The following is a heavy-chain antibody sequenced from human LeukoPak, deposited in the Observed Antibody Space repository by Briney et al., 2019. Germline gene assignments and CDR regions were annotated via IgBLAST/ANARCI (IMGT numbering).Heavy chain of an antibody. CDR2: IHYSGST. Sequence: PSETLSLTCTVSGGSISSSSYYWGWIRQPPGKGLEWIGSIHYSGSTYYNPSLESRVTISVDTSKNQFSLNLSSVTAADTAVYYCARHRGGAYSYGYDYWGQGTLVTVSS. V-gene: IGHV4-39*01. CDR3: ARHRGGAYSYGYDY. CDR1: GGSISSSSYY. D-gene: IGHD5-18*01. J-gene: IGHJ4*02.